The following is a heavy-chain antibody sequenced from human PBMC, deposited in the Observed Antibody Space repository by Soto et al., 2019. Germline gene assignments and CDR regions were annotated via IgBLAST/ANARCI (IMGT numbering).Heavy chain of an antibody. CDR1: GGTFSSYA. Sequence: ASVKVSCKASGGTFSSYAISWVRQAPGQGLEWMGGIIPIFGTANYAQKFQGRVTITADKSTSTAYMELSSLRSEDTAVYYCARDARSQDYYGMDVWGQGTTVTVSS. J-gene: IGHJ6*02. V-gene: IGHV1-69*06. CDR3: ARDARSQDYYGMDV. CDR2: IIPIFGTA.